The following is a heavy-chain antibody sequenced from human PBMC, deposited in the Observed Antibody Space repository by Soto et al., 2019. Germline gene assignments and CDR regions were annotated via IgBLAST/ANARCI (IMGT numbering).Heavy chain of an antibody. CDR3: ARELQGLYYFDY. J-gene: IGHJ4*02. D-gene: IGHD4-4*01. CDR1: EYTFTSYT. V-gene: IGHV1-3*01. CDR2: INGGNDNT. Sequence: GASVKVSCKASEYTFTSYTMHWVRQAPGQRLEWMGWINGGNDNTKYSQKFQGRVTITRDTSASTAYMELSSLRSDDTAVYYCARELQGLYYFDYWGQGTLVTVSS.